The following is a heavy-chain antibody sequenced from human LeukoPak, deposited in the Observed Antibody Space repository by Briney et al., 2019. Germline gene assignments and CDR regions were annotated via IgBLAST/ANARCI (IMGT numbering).Heavy chain of an antibody. D-gene: IGHD3-10*01. Sequence: SVKVSCKASGYTFKSYGISWVRQAPGQGLEWMGWIIPIIDETDYTQKFQGRVTFTANKSTTTAYMELSGLTSEDTAVYYCAGALYIGQLLSVFDFGGKGTRVIVSS. CDR1: GYTFKSYG. CDR2: IIPIIDET. V-gene: IGHV1-69*10. CDR3: AGALYIGQLLSVFDF. J-gene: IGHJ4*02.